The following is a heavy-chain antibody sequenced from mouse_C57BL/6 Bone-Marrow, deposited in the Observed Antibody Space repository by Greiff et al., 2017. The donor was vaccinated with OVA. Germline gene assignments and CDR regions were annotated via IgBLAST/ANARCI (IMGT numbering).Heavy chain of an antibody. CDR2: IDPSDSYT. CDR3: ARGGYYGSSYVDYAMDY. V-gene: IGHV1-69*01. D-gene: IGHD1-1*01. J-gene: IGHJ4*01. Sequence: QVQLQQPGAELVMPGASVKLSCKASGYTFTSYWMHWVKQRPGQGLEWIGEIDPSDSYTNYNQKFKGKSTLTVDKSSSTAYMQLNSLTSEDSAVYYCARGGYYGSSYVDYAMDYWGQGTSVTVAS. CDR1: GYTFTSYW.